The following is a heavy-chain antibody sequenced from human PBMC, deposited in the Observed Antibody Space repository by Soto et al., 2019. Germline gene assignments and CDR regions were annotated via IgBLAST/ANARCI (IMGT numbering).Heavy chain of an antibody. D-gene: IGHD2-2*01. CDR1: GYTFTGYY. Sequence: ASVKVSCKASGYTFTGYYMHWVRQAPGQGLEWVGWINPNSGGTNYAQKFQGRVTMTRDTSISTAYMELSRLRSDDTAVYYCARDAPPAAIWAYYYYYGMDVWGQGTTVTVSS. J-gene: IGHJ6*02. CDR2: INPNSGGT. V-gene: IGHV1-2*02. CDR3: ARDAPPAAIWAYYYYYGMDV.